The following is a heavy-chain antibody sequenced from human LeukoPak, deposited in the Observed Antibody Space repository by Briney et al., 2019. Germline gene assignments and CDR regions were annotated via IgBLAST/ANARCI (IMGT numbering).Heavy chain of an antibody. Sequence: PSETLSLTCTVSGDSVSSTGYYWGWIRQPPGKGLEWIGRIYTSGSTNYNPSLKSRVTMSVDTSKNQFSLKLSSVTAADTAVYYCARDGSSWVDYWGQGTLVTVSS. CDR2: IYTSGST. V-gene: IGHV4-39*07. J-gene: IGHJ4*02. D-gene: IGHD6-13*01. CDR3: ARDGSSWVDY. CDR1: GDSVSSTGYY.